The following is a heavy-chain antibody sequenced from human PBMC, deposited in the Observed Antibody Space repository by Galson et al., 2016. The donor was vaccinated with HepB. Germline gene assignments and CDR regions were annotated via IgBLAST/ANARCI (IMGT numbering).Heavy chain of an antibody. CDR3: ARDGRQDRGSIFDY. Sequence: SLRLSCAASGFVVSSTYMAWVRQAPGRGLECVSLLYRDGFTYYADSVKGRFTISRDNSKNTFYLQMHSLRADDTAVYYCARDGRQDRGSIFDYWGQGTLVTVSS. CDR1: GFVVSSTY. V-gene: IGHV3-66*01. CDR2: LYRDGFT. J-gene: IGHJ4*02. D-gene: IGHD3-16*01.